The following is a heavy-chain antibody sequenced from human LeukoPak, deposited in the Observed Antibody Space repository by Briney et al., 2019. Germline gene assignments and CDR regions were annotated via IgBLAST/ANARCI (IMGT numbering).Heavy chain of an antibody. CDR2: ISYDGSNK. V-gene: IGHV3-30*18. Sequence: GRSLRLSCAASGFTFSSYSMNWVRQAPGKGLEWVAVISYDGSNKYYADSVKGRFTISRDNSKNTLYLQMNSLRAEDTAVYYCAKGHGGYSYGTWGQGTLVTVSS. D-gene: IGHD5-18*01. J-gene: IGHJ5*02. CDR1: GFTFSSYS. CDR3: AKGHGGYSYGT.